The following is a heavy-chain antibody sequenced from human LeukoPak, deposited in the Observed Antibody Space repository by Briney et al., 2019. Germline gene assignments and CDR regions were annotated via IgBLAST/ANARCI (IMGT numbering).Heavy chain of an antibody. Sequence: ASVTVSCKASGYTFTSYGISWVRQAPGQGLEWMGWISAYNGNTNYAQKLQGRVTMTTDTSTSTAYMELRSLRSDDTAVYYCAREETGYYYGSGLMYYYMDVWGKGTTVTVS. CDR1: GYTFTSYG. V-gene: IGHV1-18*01. J-gene: IGHJ6*03. CDR2: ISAYNGNT. CDR3: AREETGYYYGSGLMYYYMDV. D-gene: IGHD3-10*01.